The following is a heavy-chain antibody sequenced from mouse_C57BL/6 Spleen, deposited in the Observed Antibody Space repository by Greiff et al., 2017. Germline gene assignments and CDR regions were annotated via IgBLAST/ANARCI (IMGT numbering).Heavy chain of an antibody. CDR3: ARRLYFDY. J-gene: IGHJ2*01. CDR2: ISSGSSTI. V-gene: IGHV5-17*01. D-gene: IGHD3-2*02. CDR1: GFTFSDYG. Sequence: EVHLVESGGGLVKPGGSLKLSCAASGFTFSDYGMHWVRQAPETGLEWVAYISSGSSTIYYADTVKGRFTISRDNAKNTLFLQMTSLRSEDTAMYYCARRLYFDYWGQGTTLTVSS.